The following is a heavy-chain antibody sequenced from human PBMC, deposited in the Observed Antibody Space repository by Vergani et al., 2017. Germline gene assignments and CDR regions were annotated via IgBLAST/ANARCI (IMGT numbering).Heavy chain of an antibody. CDR1: GCPLSSSSYY. Sequence: QLQLQESGPGLVKPSETLSLTCTVSGCPLSSSSYYLGWIRQPPGKGLEWIGSIYYSGSTYYNPSLKGRVTISVDTSKNNLSLKLSSVTAADTAAYYCARVYPAGSYYYYYYMDVWGKGTTVTVSS. J-gene: IGHJ6*03. CDR2: IYYSGST. CDR3: ARVYPAGSYYYYYYMDV. D-gene: IGHD6-13*01. V-gene: IGHV4-39*02.